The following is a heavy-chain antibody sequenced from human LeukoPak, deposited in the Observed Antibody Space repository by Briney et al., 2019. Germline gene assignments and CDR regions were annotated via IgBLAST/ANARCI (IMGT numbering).Heavy chain of an antibody. CDR3: ARGRGIAVAGTRRAFDI. CDR1: GGSFSGYY. Sequence: KPSETLSLTCAVYGGSFSGYYWSWIRQPPGKGLEWIGEINHSGSTNYNPSLKSRVTISVDTSKNQFSLKLSSVTAADTAVYYCARGRGIAVAGTRRAFDIWGQGTMVTVS. CDR2: INHSGST. J-gene: IGHJ3*02. D-gene: IGHD6-19*01. V-gene: IGHV4-34*01.